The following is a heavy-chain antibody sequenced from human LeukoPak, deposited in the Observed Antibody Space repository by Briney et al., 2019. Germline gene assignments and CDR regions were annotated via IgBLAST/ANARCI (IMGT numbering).Heavy chain of an antibody. J-gene: IGHJ6*03. CDR3: ARVQYYYDRSGSPVRYTDV. CDR2: IDWDGDE. V-gene: IGHV2-70*11. CDR1: GFSLSKNGMC. D-gene: IGHD3-22*01. Sequence: SGPALVKPTETLTLTCTFSGFSLSKNGMCVSWIRQPPGQALEWLARIDWDGDEYYSTSLKTRLTISKDTSKNRVVLTMTNMDPVDTGTYYCARVQYYYDRSGSPVRYTDVWGRGTTVTVSS.